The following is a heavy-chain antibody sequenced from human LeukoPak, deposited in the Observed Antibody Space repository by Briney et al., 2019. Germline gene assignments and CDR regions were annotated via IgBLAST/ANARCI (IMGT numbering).Heavy chain of an antibody. CDR3: ARGQGRGYYYGMDV. V-gene: IGHV4-34*01. J-gene: IGHJ6*04. CDR2: INHSGST. CDR1: GGSFSGYY. D-gene: IGHD3-10*01. Sequence: SETLPLACAVYGGSFSGYYWSWIRQPPGKGLEWIGEINHSGSTNYNPSLKSRVTISVDTSKNQFSLKLSSVTAADTAVYYCARGQGRGYYYGMDVWGKGTTVTVSS.